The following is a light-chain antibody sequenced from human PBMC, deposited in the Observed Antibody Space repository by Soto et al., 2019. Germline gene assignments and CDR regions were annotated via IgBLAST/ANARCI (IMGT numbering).Light chain of an antibody. CDR2: EGT. CDR1: SSDDGSYDL. J-gene: IGLJ2*01. CDR3: CSYARSTTVGTVV. V-gene: IGLV2-23*01. Sequence: QSALTQPASVSGSPGQSITIYCTATSSDDGSYDLVSWYQQHPGKAPKLMIYEGTKLPSGVSNRFSGSESGNTASMTISGLQAEYEAEYCCCSYARSTTVGTVVCVGGTQLTFL.